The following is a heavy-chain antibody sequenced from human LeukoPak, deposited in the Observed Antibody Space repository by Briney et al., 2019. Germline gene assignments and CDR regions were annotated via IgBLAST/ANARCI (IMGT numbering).Heavy chain of an antibody. D-gene: IGHD3-22*01. Sequence: PSETLSLTCPVSGGSISSGGYYWSWIRQHPGKGLEWIGYIYYSGSTYYNPSLKSRVTISVDTSKNQFSLKLSSVTAADTAVYYCARSGYDSSGYYLNWFDPWGQGTLVTVSS. J-gene: IGHJ5*02. CDR1: GGSISSGGYY. CDR2: IYYSGST. CDR3: ARSGYDSSGYYLNWFDP. V-gene: IGHV4-31*03.